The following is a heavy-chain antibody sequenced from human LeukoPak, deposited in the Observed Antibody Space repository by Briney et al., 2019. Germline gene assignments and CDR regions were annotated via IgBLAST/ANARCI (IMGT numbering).Heavy chain of an antibody. CDR1: GYTFTSYG. J-gene: IGHJ4*02. Sequence: ASVKVSCKASGYTFTSYGISWVRRAPGQGLGWMGWISNYNGNTNYAQKLQGRVTMTTETSTSTAYMELRSLRSDDTAVYYCVRPYSGYENFDYWGQGTLVTVSS. V-gene: IGHV1-18*01. CDR3: VRPYSGYENFDY. D-gene: IGHD5-12*01. CDR2: ISNYNGNT.